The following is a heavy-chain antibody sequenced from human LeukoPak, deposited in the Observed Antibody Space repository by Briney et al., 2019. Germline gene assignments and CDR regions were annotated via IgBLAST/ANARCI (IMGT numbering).Heavy chain of an antibody. D-gene: IGHD4-23*01. CDR1: GFTFSSYW. Sequence: DPGGSLRLSCAASGFTFSSYWMSWVRQTPGKGLEWVANMNQDGGHKYYVDSVKGRFTISRDNAKNSLYLQMNSLRAEDTAIYYCAGFYGGNRLGFDYWGQGTLVTVAS. V-gene: IGHV3-7*01. J-gene: IGHJ4*02. CDR2: MNQDGGHK. CDR3: AGFYGGNRLGFDY.